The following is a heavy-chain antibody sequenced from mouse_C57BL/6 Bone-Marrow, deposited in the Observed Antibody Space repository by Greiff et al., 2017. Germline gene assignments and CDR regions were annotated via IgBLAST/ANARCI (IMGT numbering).Heavy chain of an antibody. V-gene: IGHV5-6*02. CDR3: ASLTTVVADWYFDV. Sequence: DVMLVESGGDLVKPGGSLKLSCAASGFTFSSYGMSWVRQTPDKRLEWVATISSGGSYTYYPDSVKGRFTISRDNAKNTLYLQMSSLKSEDTAMYYCASLTTVVADWYFDVWGTGTTVTVAS. CDR2: ISSGGSYT. J-gene: IGHJ1*03. D-gene: IGHD1-1*01. CDR1: GFTFSSYG.